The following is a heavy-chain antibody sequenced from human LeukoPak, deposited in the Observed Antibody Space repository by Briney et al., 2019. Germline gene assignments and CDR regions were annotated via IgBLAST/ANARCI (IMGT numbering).Heavy chain of an antibody. CDR3: AKGSPRTMES. D-gene: IGHD4/OR15-4a*01. J-gene: IGHJ4*02. CDR1: GFTFSSYG. CDR2: IPFDGNNK. V-gene: IGHV3-30*02. Sequence: GGSLRLSCAGSGFTFSSYGMHWVRLAPGKGLEWVAFIPFDGNNKSYTDSLKGRFTISRDNSKNTLYLQMNSPRADDTAIYYCAKGSPRTMESWGQGTLVTVSS.